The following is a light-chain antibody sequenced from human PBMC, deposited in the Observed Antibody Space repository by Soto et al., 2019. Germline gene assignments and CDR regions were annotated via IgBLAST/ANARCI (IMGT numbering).Light chain of an antibody. V-gene: IGLV2-23*02. CDR3: CSYVGTNTFGVL. J-gene: IGLJ2*01. Sequence: QSALTQPASVSGSLGQSITISCSGTSSDVGNYNFVSWYQQFPGKAPKLTIYEVSKRPSGVSNRFSGSKSGNTAFLTISGLQAEDEAEYYCCSYVGTNTFGVLFGGGTKLTVL. CDR2: EVS. CDR1: SSDVGNYNF.